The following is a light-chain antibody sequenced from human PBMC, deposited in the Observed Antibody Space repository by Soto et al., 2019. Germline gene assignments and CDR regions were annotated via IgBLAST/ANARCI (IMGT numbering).Light chain of an antibody. J-gene: IGKJ5*01. CDR3: QQVNSFPST. CDR2: DTS. CDR1: QSVSIH. Sequence: ETVMTQSPGTLSVSLGERATLSCRASQSVSIHLAWYQQKPGQAPRLLIYDTSTRATGIPARFSGSGSGTDFTLTLSSLQPEDFATYYCQQVNSFPSTFGQGTRLEIK. V-gene: IGKV3-15*01.